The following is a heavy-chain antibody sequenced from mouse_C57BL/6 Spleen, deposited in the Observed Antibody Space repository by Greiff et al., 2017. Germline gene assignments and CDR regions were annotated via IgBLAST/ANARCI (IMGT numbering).Heavy chain of an antibody. CDR2: IYPGSGNT. V-gene: IGHV1-76*01. CDR1: GYTFTDYY. D-gene: IGHD1-1*01. J-gene: IGHJ4*01. CDR3: ARGPYYGSSLYAMDY. Sequence: QVQLQQSGAELVRPGASVKLSCKASGYTFTDYYINWVKQRPGQGLEWIARIYPGSGNTYYNEKFKGKATLTAEKSSSTAYMQLSSLTSEDSAVYFCARGPYYGSSLYAMDYWGQGTSVTVSS.